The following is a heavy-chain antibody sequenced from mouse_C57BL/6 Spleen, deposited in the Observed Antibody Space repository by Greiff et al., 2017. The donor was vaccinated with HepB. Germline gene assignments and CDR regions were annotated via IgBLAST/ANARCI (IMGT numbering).Heavy chain of an antibody. CDR1: GYSITSGYY. V-gene: IGHV3-6*01. Sequence: EVQLVESGPGLVKPSQSLSLTCSVTGYSITSGYYWNWIRQFPGNKLEWMGYISYDGSNNYNPSLKNRISITRDTSKNQFFLKLNSVTTEDTATYYCARGATVVANGFDYWGQGTTLTVSS. J-gene: IGHJ2*01. CDR3: ARGATVVANGFDY. D-gene: IGHD1-1*01. CDR2: ISYDGSN.